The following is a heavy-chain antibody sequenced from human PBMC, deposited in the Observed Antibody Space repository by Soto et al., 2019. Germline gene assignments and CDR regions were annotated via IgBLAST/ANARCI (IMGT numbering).Heavy chain of an antibody. Sequence: QVQLVQSGAEVKKPGASVKVSCKASGYTFSSYAISWVRQAPGQGLEWMGGIIPIFGTANYAQKFQGRVTITADESTSTAYMELSSLRSEDTAVYYCARPQQWLALVGYGMDVWGQGTTVTVSS. D-gene: IGHD6-19*01. J-gene: IGHJ6*02. CDR1: GYTFSSYA. CDR2: IIPIFGTA. CDR3: ARPQQWLALVGYGMDV. V-gene: IGHV1-69*01.